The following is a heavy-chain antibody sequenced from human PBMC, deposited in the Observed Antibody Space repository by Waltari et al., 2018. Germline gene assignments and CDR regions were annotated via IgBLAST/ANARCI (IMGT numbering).Heavy chain of an antibody. Sequence: QVQLQQWGAGLLKPSETLSLTCAVSGGSFSGYYWSWIRQPPGKGLEWIGEINHSGSTNYNPSLKSRVTISVDTSKNQFSLKLSSVTAADTAVYYCARFVRGILTGYYKGPGGMDVWGQGTTVTVSS. CDR3: ARFVRGILTGYYKGPGGMDV. CDR2: INHSGST. V-gene: IGHV4-34*01. CDR1: GGSFSGYY. J-gene: IGHJ6*02. D-gene: IGHD3-9*01.